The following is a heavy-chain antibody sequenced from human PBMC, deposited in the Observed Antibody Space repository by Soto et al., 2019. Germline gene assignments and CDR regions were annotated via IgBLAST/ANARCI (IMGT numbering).Heavy chain of an antibody. J-gene: IGHJ5*02. D-gene: IGHD1-26*01. CDR1: GGSITRGGYY. CDR2: IHYSGGT. Sequence: QVQLQESGPGLLKPSQTLSLTCTVSGGSITRGGYYWSWIRQHPGKGLEWIGYIHYSGGTYYNPSLEGRVTLSWDTSKNQVSLKLSSVTAADTGMYYCARGAVVGATPWGRGTLVTVSS. V-gene: IGHV4-31*03. CDR3: ARGAVVGATP.